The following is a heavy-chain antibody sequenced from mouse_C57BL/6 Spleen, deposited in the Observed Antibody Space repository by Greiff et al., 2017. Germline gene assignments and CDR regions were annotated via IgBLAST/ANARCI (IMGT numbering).Heavy chain of an antibody. J-gene: IGHJ1*03. CDR3: ASRGSSHWYFDV. D-gene: IGHD1-1*01. CDR1: GYSFTDYN. CDR2: INPNYGTT. Sequence: EVQLQQSGPELVKPGASVKISCKASGYSFTDYNMSWVKQSNGKSLEWIGVINPNYGTTSYNQKFKGKATLTVDQSSSTAYMQLNSLTSEDSAVYYCASRGSSHWYFDVWGTGTTVTVSS. V-gene: IGHV1-39*01.